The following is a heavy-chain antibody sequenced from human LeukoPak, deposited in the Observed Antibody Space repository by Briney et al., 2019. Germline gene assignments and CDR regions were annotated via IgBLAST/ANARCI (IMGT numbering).Heavy chain of an antibody. CDR3: ARGGYSYGYDY. J-gene: IGHJ4*02. CDR1: GFTFSSYA. V-gene: IGHV3-64*01. CDR2: IGSNGGST. Sequence: GGSLRLSCAASGFTFSSYAMHWVRQAPGKGLEYVSAIGSNGGSTYYANSVKGRFTISRDNSKNTPYLQMGSLRAEDMAVYYCARGGYSYGYDYWGQGTLVTVSS. D-gene: IGHD5-18*01.